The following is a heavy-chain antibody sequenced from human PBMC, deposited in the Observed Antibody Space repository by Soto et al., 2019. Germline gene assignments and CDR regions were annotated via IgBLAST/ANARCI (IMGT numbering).Heavy chain of an antibody. CDR2: IYHTGRS. CDR3: ARVSNDYGGNGAFDY. V-gene: IGHV4-59*01. D-gene: IGHD3-16*01. Sequence: HVQLQESGPGQVKPSETLSLTCSVSGGSLSGFPWIWIRQPPGKGLEWVGYIYHTGRSNYNPSLKSRLTISLDMSRNQFSLQLTSVTAADTALYYCARVSNDYGGNGAFDYWGLGPLVTVSS. CDR1: GGSLSGFP. J-gene: IGHJ4*02.